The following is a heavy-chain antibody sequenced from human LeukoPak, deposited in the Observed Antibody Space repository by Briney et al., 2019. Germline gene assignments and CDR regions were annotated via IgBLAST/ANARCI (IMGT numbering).Heavy chain of an antibody. CDR2: IKQDGSEK. V-gene: IGHV3-7*01. D-gene: IGHD3-16*01. CDR3: ARKSYPFYYYYYMDV. J-gene: IGHJ6*03. Sequence: GGSLRLSCAASGFTFSSYWMSWVRQAPGKGLEWVANIKQDGSEKYYVDSVKGRFTISRENAKNSLYLQMNSLRAEDTAVYYCARKSYPFYYYYYMDVWGKGTTVTVSS. CDR1: GFTFSSYW.